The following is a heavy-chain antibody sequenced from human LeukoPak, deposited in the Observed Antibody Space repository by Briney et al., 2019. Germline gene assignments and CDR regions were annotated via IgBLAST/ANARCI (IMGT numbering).Heavy chain of an antibody. CDR3: AKTFRPVGDDY. Sequence: GGSLRLSCAASGFTFSSYAMHWVRQAPGKGLEWVAVISYDGSNKYYADSVKGRFTISRDNSKNTLYLQMNSLRAEDTAVYYCAKTFRPVGDDYWGQGTLVTVSS. CDR2: ISYDGSNK. J-gene: IGHJ4*02. CDR1: GFTFSSYA. V-gene: IGHV3-30-3*02. D-gene: IGHD2/OR15-2a*01.